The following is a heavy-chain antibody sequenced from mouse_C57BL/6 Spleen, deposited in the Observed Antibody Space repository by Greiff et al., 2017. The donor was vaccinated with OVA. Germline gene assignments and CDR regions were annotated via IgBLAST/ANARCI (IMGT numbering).Heavy chain of an antibody. CDR2: ISDGGSYT. Sequence: VQLVESGGGLVKPGGSLKLSCPASGFTFSSYAMSWVRQTPEKRLEWVATISDGGSYTYYPDNVKGRFTISRDNAKNNLYLQMSHLKSEDTAMYYCARDNYYGSSYACFDYWGQGTTLTVSS. CDR3: ARDNYYGSSYACFDY. J-gene: IGHJ2*01. CDR1: GFTFSSYA. D-gene: IGHD1-1*01. V-gene: IGHV5-4*01.